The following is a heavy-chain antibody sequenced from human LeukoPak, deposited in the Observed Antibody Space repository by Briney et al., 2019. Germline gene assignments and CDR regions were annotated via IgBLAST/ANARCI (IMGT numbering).Heavy chain of an antibody. CDR1: GFTFSSYG. CDR2: ISGSGGST. D-gene: IGHD7-27*01. CDR3: VQDWAWGAFGY. Sequence: GGTLRLSCAASGFTFSSYGMSWVRQAPGKGLEWVSAISGSGGSTYYADSVKGRFTIYRDNSKNTLYLQMNRLGAEDTAIYYCVQDWAWGAFGYWGQGTLVTVSS. J-gene: IGHJ4*02. V-gene: IGHV3-23*01.